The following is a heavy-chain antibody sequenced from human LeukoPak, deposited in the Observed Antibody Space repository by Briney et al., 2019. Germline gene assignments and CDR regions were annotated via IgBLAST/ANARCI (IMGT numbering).Heavy chain of an antibody. CDR1: GFTFDDYA. CDR2: ISWNSGSI. Sequence: GRSLRLSCAASGFTFDDYAMHWVRQAPGKGLEWVSGISWNSGSIGYADSVKGRFTISRDNAKNTLYLQMNSLRAEDTAVYYCARGPLVAAAGDYGMDVWGQGTTVTVSS. CDR3: ARGPLVAAAGDYGMDV. J-gene: IGHJ6*02. D-gene: IGHD6-13*01. V-gene: IGHV3-9*01.